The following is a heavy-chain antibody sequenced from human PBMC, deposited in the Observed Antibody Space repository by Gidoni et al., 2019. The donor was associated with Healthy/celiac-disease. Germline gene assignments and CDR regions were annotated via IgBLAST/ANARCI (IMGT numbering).Heavy chain of an antibody. CDR3: ARVAFPFGELLLFDY. D-gene: IGHD3-10*01. CDR2: IYYSGST. Sequence: QVQLQESGPGLVKPSQTLSLTCTVSGGSISSGGYYWSWIRQHPGKGLEWIGYIYYSGSTYYNPSLKSRVTISVDTSKNQFSLKLSSVTAADTAVYYCARVAFPFGELLLFDYWGQGTLVTVSS. CDR1: GGSISSGGYY. V-gene: IGHV4-31*03. J-gene: IGHJ4*02.